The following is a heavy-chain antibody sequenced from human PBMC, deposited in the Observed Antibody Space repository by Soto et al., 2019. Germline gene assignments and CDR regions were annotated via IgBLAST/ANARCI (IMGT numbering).Heavy chain of an antibody. CDR1: GGSISSSNS. CDR2: IYHSGNT. V-gene: IGHV4-4*02. CDR3: ASLIGVAKTYFDY. Sequence: SETLSLTCAVSGGSISSSNSWSWVRQPPGKGLEWIGEIYHSGNTNYNPSLKSRVTISVDTPKNQFSLKLSSVTAADTAVYFCASLIGVAKTYFDYWGQGIQVTVSS. D-gene: IGHD3-3*01. J-gene: IGHJ4*02.